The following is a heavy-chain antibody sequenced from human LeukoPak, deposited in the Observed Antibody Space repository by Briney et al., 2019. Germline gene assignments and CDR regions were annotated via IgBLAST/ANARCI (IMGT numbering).Heavy chain of an antibody. J-gene: IGHJ4*02. Sequence: KPSETLSLTCTVSGGSISSHYWSWIRQPPGKGLEWIGYIYYSGSTNYNPSLKSRVTISVDTSKNQFSLKLSSVTAADTAVYYCARVRWELPRRPYYFDYWGQGTLVTVSS. CDR3: ARVRWELPRRPYYFDY. CDR2: IYYSGST. D-gene: IGHD1-26*01. CDR1: GGSISSHY. V-gene: IGHV4-59*11.